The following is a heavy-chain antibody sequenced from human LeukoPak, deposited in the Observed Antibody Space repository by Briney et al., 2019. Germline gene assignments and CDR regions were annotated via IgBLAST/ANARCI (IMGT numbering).Heavy chain of an antibody. V-gene: IGHV3-74*01. J-gene: IGHJ4*02. D-gene: IGHD6-13*01. CDR3: ARVLSSSSWYLFDY. CDR2: INSDGSST. Sequence: GGSLRLSCAASGFTFSSYWMHWVRQAPGKGLVWVSRINSDGSSTSYADSVKGRFTISRDNAKNTLYPQMNSLRAEDTAVYYCARVLSSSSWYLFDYWGQGTLVTVSS. CDR1: GFTFSSYW.